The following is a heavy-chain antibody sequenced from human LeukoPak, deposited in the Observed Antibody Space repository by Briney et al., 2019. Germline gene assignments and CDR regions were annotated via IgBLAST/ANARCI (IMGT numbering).Heavy chain of an antibody. CDR2: IYTSGST. CDR3: ARVADYYDSSGYYDY. CDR1: GYSISSGSYY. V-gene: IGHV4-61*02. J-gene: IGHJ4*02. Sequence: SETLSLTCSVSGYSISSGSYYWSWIRQPAGKGLEWIGRIYTSGSTNYNPSLKSRVTISVDTSKNQFSLKLSSVTAADTAVYYCARVADYYDSSGYYDYWGQGTLVTVSS. D-gene: IGHD3-22*01.